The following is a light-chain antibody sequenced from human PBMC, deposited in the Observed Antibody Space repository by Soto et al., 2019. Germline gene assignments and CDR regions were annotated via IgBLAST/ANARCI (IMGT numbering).Light chain of an antibody. Sequence: DIQMTQSPSSLSASVGDRVTMTCGASQSISSYLNWYQQKPGKAPKLLIYAASSLQSGVPSRFSGSGSGTDFTLTISSLQPEDFATYYCQQSYSPPPIPFAQGTRLEIK. CDR1: QSISSY. CDR2: AAS. J-gene: IGKJ5*01. V-gene: IGKV1-39*01. CDR3: QQSYSPPPIP.